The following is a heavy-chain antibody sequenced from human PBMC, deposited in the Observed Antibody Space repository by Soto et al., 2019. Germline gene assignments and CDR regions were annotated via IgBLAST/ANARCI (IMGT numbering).Heavy chain of an antibody. Sequence: SETLSLTCAVSCGSISSSSYYWGWIRQPPGKGLEWIGSIYYSGSTYYNPSLKSRVTISVDTSKNIVYLQMNSLSADDSAVYYCARRALSGDADCWGQGTRVTVSS. CDR3: ARRALSGDADC. CDR2: IYYSGST. D-gene: IGHD2-21*01. CDR1: CGSISSSSYY. J-gene: IGHJ1*01. V-gene: IGHV4-39*01.